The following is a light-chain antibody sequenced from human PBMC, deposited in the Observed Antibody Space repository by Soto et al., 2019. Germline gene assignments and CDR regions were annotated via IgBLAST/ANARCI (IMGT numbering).Light chain of an antibody. Sequence: ESVLTQSPATLSLSPGEIATLSCRDSQSVSSYLAWYQQKPGQAPRLLIYDASNRATGIPARFSGSGSGTVFTLTISSLEPEDFAVYYCQQRSNWPGTFGGGTKVEIK. V-gene: IGKV3-11*01. CDR2: DAS. CDR3: QQRSNWPGT. J-gene: IGKJ4*01. CDR1: QSVSSY.